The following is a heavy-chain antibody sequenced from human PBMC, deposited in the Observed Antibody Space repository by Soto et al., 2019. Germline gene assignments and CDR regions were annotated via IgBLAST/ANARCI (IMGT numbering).Heavy chain of an antibody. D-gene: IGHD7-27*01. CDR2: VFHTGNT. V-gene: IGHV4-4*02. CDR3: ARKAWVRFDY. Sequence: SDTLSLTCAFSGYSISSSFLWTWVRQPPGKGLEWIEEVFHTGNTNYNPSLKSRVTMSVDKSTNEFSLKVTSVTAADTAIYYCARKAWVRFDYWGQGALVNVSS. J-gene: IGHJ4*02. CDR1: GYSISSSFL.